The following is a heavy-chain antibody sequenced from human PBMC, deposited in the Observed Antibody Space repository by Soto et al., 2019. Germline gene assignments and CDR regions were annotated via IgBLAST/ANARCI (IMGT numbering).Heavy chain of an antibody. CDR3: ARDVTTDAFDI. V-gene: IGHV4-59*01. CDR1: GGSISSYY. CDR2: IYYSGST. J-gene: IGHJ3*02. Sequence: PSETLSLTCTVSGGSISSYYWSWIRQPPGEGLEWIGYIYYSGSTNYNPSLKSRVTISVDTSKNQFSLKLSSVTAADTAVYYCARDVTTDAFDIWGQGTMVTVSS. D-gene: IGHD1-1*01.